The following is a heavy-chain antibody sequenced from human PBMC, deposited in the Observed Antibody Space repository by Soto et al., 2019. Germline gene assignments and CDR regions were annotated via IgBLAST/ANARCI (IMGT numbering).Heavy chain of an antibody. D-gene: IGHD2-2*01. V-gene: IGHV3-23*01. J-gene: IGHJ4*02. Sequence: GGSLRLSCAASGFTFSTYAMSWVRQAPGKGLEWVSAIGGSDGATHYADSVKGRLTISRDNSQNTLYLQINSLSAEDTAVYYSAKEGSTSYAFFDYWGQGT. CDR1: GFTFSTYA. CDR3: AKEGSTSYAFFDY. CDR2: IGGSDGAT.